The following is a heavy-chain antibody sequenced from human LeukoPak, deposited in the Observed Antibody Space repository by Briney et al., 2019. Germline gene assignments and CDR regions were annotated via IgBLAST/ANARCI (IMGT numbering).Heavy chain of an antibody. CDR3: AKDLSFPLSGDPLYYFDY. J-gene: IGHJ4*02. V-gene: IGHV3-23*01. D-gene: IGHD2/OR15-2a*01. CDR2: ISGSGGST. Sequence: PGGSLRLSCAASGFTFSNYAMSWVRQAPGKGLEWVSAISGSGGSTYYADSVKGRFTISRDNSKNTLYLQMNSLRAEDTAVYYCAKDLSFPLSGDPLYYFDYWGQGTLVTVSS. CDR1: GFTFSNYA.